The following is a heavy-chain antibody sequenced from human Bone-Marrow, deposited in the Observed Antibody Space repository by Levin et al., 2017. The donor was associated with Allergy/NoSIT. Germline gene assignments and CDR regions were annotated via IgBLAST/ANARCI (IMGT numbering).Heavy chain of an antibody. CDR2: IKNSGTT. CDR1: GGSISNSY. CDR3: ASLGYTISYYDYPMDG. J-gene: IGHJ6*02. Sequence: SETLSLTCSVSGGSISNSYWSWIRQAPGKGLEWIGYIKNSGTTKYNPSLNSRVTISADTSKNQVSLRLTSVTAADTAVYYCASLGYTISYYDYPMDGWGQGNPVPGSS. D-gene: IGHD5-12*01. V-gene: IGHV4-59*01.